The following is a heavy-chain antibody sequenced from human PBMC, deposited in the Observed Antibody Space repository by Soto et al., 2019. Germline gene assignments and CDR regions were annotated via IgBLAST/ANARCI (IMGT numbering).Heavy chain of an antibody. J-gene: IGHJ6*02. Sequence: GESLKISCKGSGYSFTSYWISWVRQMPGKGLEWMGRIDPSDSYTNYSPSFQGHVTIPADKSISTSYLQWSSLKASDTAMYYCANCCSSPPLPGSYYYGMDVWGQGTTVTVSS. CDR3: ANCCSSPPLPGSYYYGMDV. CDR2: IDPSDSYT. D-gene: IGHD6-6*01. CDR1: GYSFTSYW. V-gene: IGHV5-10-1*01.